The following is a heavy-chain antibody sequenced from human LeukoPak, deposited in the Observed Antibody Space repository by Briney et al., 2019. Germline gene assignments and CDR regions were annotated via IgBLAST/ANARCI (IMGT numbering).Heavy chain of an antibody. Sequence: GGSLRLSCAASGFTVSSNYMSWVRQAPGKGLEWVSAISGSGGSTYYADSVKGRFTISRDNSKNTLYLQMNSLRAEDTAVYYCAKDKIGSIAVAGTLDYWGQGTLVTVSS. CDR2: ISGSGGST. D-gene: IGHD6-19*01. CDR1: GFTVSSNY. V-gene: IGHV3-23*01. CDR3: AKDKIGSIAVAGTLDY. J-gene: IGHJ4*02.